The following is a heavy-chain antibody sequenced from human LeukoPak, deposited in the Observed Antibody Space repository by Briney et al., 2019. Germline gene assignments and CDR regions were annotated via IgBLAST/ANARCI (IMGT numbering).Heavy chain of an antibody. J-gene: IGHJ4*02. CDR3: ARDYDYGDY. Sequence: ASVKVSCKASGGTFSSYAISWVRQAPGQGLEWMGIINPSGGSTSYAQKFQGRVTMTRDTSTSTVYMELSSLRSEDTAVYYCARDYDYGDYWGQGTLVTVSS. D-gene: IGHD3-16*01. CDR1: GGTFSSYA. CDR2: INPSGGST. V-gene: IGHV1-46*01.